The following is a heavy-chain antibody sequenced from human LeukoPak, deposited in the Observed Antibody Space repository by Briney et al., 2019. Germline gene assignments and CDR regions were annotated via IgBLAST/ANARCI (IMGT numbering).Heavy chain of an antibody. J-gene: IGHJ3*02. D-gene: IGHD4-11*01. CDR1: GFTVSSNY. CDR2: ISSGSGTI. V-gene: IGHV3-48*04. CDR3: ARAQKYSYDAFDT. Sequence: PGGSLRLSCAASGFTVSSNYMSWVRQAPGKGLEYVSYISSGSGTIYYADSVKGRFTISRDNAKNSLYLQMNSLSAEDTAVYYCARAQKYSYDAFDTWGQGTMVTVSS.